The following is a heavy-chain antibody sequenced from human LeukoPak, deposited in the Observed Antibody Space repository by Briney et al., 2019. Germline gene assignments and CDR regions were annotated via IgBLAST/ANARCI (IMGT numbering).Heavy chain of an antibody. CDR1: GGTFSSCA. CDR3: ARDPFGVVISVRWFDP. V-gene: IGHV1-69*04. CDR2: IIPILGIA. D-gene: IGHD3-3*01. Sequence: SVKVSCKASGGTFSSCAISWVRQAPGQGLEWMGRIIPILGIANYAQKFQGRVTITADKSTSTAYMELSSLRSEDTAVYYCARDPFGVVISVRWFDPWGQGTLVTVSS. J-gene: IGHJ5*02.